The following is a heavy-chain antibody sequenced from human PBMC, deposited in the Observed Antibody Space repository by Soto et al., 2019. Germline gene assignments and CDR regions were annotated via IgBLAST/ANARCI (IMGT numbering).Heavy chain of an antibody. J-gene: IGHJ4*02. CDR1: GFSLSTSGVG. CDR3: AHRLGIAVATHFDY. CDR2: IYWDDGK. Sequence: QITLKESGPTLVKPTQTLTLTCTFSGFSLSTSGVGVGWIRQPPGKALEWLALIYWDDGKHYSPSLKSRLTITKDTSKNQVVLTMTNMDPVDTATYYCAHRLGIAVATHFDYWGQGTLVTLSS. V-gene: IGHV2-5*02. D-gene: IGHD6-19*01.